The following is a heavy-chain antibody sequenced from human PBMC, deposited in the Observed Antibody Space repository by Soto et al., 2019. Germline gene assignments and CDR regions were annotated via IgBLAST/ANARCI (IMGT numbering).Heavy chain of an antibody. CDR2: ISAYNGNK. J-gene: IGHJ4*02. CDR1: GYMFTTYG. D-gene: IGHD6-6*01. CDR3: ALTGGGMAARPLEY. Sequence: QVQLVQSGGEVKKPGASVEVSCRTSGYMFTTYGISWVRQAPGQGLEWMAWISAYNGNKKYAQKFQGRGTMTTDTSTSTASMELRTLTFDDTGTYFLALTGGGMAARPLEYWGQGTLVTVSS. V-gene: IGHV1-18*04.